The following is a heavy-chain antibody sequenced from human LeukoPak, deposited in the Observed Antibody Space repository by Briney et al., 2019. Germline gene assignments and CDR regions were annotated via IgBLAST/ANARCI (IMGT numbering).Heavy chain of an antibody. CDR1: GFIFRNYW. CDR3: ARIGYSSSSLDY. Sequence: GGSLRLSCAASGFIFRNYWMTWVRQAPGKGLEWVANIKEDGSIKYYVDSLRGRFSISRDNSKNSVYLQMNALGAEDTAVYYCARIGYSSSSLDYWGQGTLVTVSS. D-gene: IGHD6-6*01. CDR2: IKEDGSIK. V-gene: IGHV3-7*03. J-gene: IGHJ4*02.